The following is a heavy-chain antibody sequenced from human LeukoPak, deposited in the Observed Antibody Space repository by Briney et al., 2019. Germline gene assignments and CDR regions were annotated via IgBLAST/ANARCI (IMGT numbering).Heavy chain of an antibody. Sequence: SETLSLTCAVYGGYFSGYYWSWIRQPPGKGLECIGEINHSGSTNYNPSLKSRVTISVDTSKNQFSLKLSSVTAADTAVYYCARHEDMVRGAQWYFDLWGRGTLVTVSS. CDR2: INHSGST. V-gene: IGHV4-34*01. D-gene: IGHD3-10*01. J-gene: IGHJ2*01. CDR3: ARHEDMVRGAQWYFDL. CDR1: GGYFSGYY.